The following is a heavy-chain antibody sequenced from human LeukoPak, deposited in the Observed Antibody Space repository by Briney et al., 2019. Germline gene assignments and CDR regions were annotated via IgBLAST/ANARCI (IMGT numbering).Heavy chain of an antibody. Sequence: GESLKISCKASGYTFTSYDINWVRQATGQGLEWMGWMNPNSGNTGYAQKFQGRVTITRSTSISTAYMELSSLRSEDTAMYYCAKDGSGYFYTFDYWGQGTLVTASS. J-gene: IGHJ4*02. CDR2: MNPNSGNT. CDR3: AKDGSGYFYTFDY. V-gene: IGHV1-8*03. CDR1: GYTFTSYD. D-gene: IGHD3-22*01.